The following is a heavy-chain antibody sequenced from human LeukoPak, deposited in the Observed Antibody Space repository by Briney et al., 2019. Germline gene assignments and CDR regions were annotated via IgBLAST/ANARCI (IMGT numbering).Heavy chain of an antibody. D-gene: IGHD2-2*01. V-gene: IGHV4-59*01. Sequence: ETLSLTCPVSGGSISSYYWSWNRQPPGKALEWIGYIYYSGSTNFNPSLKSRVTISVDTSKNQFSLKLGSVTAADTAVYYCARGGLEYQLLSYFDYWGQGTLVTVSS. CDR1: GGSISSYY. CDR2: IYYSGST. CDR3: ARGGLEYQLLSYFDY. J-gene: IGHJ4*02.